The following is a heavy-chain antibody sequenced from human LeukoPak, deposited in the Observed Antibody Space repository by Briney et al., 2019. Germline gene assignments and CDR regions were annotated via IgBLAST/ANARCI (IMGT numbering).Heavy chain of an antibody. J-gene: IGHJ5*02. CDR2: ISAYNGKT. CDR1: GYTSTTYG. V-gene: IGHV1-18*01. Sequence: GASVNVSCKASGYTSTTYGLSWVRQAPGQGIEWMGWISAYNGKTSYAQKFQGRVTMTTDTSTSTAYMELRSLSSDDTAMYYCAREGKFYDILTGYSTAANWFDPWGQGTLVTVSS. CDR3: AREGKFYDILTGYSTAANWFDP. D-gene: IGHD3-9*01.